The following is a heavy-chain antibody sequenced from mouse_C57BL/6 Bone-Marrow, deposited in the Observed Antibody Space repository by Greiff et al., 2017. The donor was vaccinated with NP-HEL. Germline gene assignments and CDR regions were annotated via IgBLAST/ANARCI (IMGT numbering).Heavy chain of an antibody. D-gene: IGHD1-1*01. CDR2: IDPSDSET. CDR1: GYTFTSYW. Sequence: VKLQQPGAELVRPGSSVKLSCKASGYTFTSYWMHWVKQRPIQGLEWIGNIDPSDSETHYNQKFKDKATLTVDKSSSTAYMQLSSLTSEYSAFYSCTGPHYYVSYYLPTWYFDVWGTGTTVTVSS. V-gene: IGHV1-52*01. CDR3: TGPHYYVSYYLPTWYFDV. J-gene: IGHJ1*03.